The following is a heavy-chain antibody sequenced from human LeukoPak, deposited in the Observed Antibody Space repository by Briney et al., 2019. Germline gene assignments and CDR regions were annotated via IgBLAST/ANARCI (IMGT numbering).Heavy chain of an antibody. Sequence: GGSLRLSCAASGFTFSSYSMNWVRQAPGKGLEWVSSISSSSSYIYYADSVKGRFTISRDNSKNTLYLQMNSLRAEDTAVYYCARDPEYSYGYTAAYYYYYMDVWGKGTTVTISS. CDR3: ARDPEYSYGYTAAYYYYYMDV. CDR1: GFTFSSYS. V-gene: IGHV3-21*01. CDR2: ISSSSSYI. D-gene: IGHD5-18*01. J-gene: IGHJ6*03.